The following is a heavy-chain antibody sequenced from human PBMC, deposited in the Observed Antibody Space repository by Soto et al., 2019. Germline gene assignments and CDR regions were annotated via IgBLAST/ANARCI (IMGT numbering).Heavy chain of an antibody. V-gene: IGHV3-30*18. Sequence: GGSLRLSCAASGFTFSSYGMHWVRQAPGKGLEWVAVISYDGSNKYYADSVKGRFTISRDNSKNTLYLQMNSLRAEDTAVYYSAKDIDWNHGMDVWGQGTTVTVSS. CDR2: ISYDGSNK. CDR3: AKDIDWNHGMDV. CDR1: GFTFSSYG. J-gene: IGHJ6*02. D-gene: IGHD1-1*01.